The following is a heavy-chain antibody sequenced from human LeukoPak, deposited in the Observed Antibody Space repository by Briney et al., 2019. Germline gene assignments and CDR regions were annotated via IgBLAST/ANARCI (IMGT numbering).Heavy chain of an antibody. D-gene: IGHD3-3*01. Sequence: RPAETLSLTCSVSGGSTSRYYWSWIRQPPGKGLDWVGYFYFSRSVTYNPSLKGRVTMSADASNNHFSLNLTSVTAADTAVYFCARSGYYDFRSGYYVYWGQGTLVTVSS. V-gene: IGHV4-59*01. J-gene: IGHJ4*02. CDR2: FYFSRSV. CDR3: ARSGYYDFRSGYYVY. CDR1: GGSTSRYY.